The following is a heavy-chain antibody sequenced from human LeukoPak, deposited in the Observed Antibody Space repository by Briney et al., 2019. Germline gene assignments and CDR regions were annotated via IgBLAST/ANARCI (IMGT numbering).Heavy chain of an antibody. CDR1: GFIFSSYS. Sequence: GGSLRLSCAASGFIFSSYSMNWVRQAPGKGLEWVSYISSSSSTIYYADSVKGRFTISRDNAKNSLYLQMNSLRADDTAVYYCARYSSVDAFDIWGQGTMVTVSS. D-gene: IGHD6-19*01. CDR3: ARYSSVDAFDI. CDR2: ISSSSSTI. V-gene: IGHV3-48*01. J-gene: IGHJ3*02.